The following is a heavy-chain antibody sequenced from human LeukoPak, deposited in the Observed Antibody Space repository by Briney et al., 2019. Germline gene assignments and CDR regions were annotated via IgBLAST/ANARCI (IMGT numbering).Heavy chain of an antibody. CDR1: GLTFSNYA. D-gene: IGHD3-10*01. V-gene: IGHV3-23*01. CDR2: ISGSDGST. J-gene: IGHJ4*02. Sequence: GGSLRLSCAASGLTFSNYAMSWVRQAPGKGLEWVSAISGSDGSTHYADSVKGRFTISRDNSKNTLYLQMNSLRAEDTAVYYCALGYFDYWGQGTLVTVSS. CDR3: ALGYFDY.